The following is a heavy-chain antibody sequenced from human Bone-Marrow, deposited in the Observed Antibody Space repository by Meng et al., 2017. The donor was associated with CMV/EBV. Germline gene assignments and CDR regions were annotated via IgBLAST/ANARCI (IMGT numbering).Heavy chain of an antibody. Sequence: LSLTCAASGFTFSSYGMHWVRQAPGKGLEWVAFIRYDGSNKYYADSVKGRFTISRDNSKNTLYLQMNSLRAEDTAVYYCARDVVLSARYDFWNYWGQGTLVTVSS. CDR2: IRYDGSNK. CDR3: ARDVVLSARYDFWNY. V-gene: IGHV3-30*02. J-gene: IGHJ4*02. D-gene: IGHD3-3*01. CDR1: GFTFSSYG.